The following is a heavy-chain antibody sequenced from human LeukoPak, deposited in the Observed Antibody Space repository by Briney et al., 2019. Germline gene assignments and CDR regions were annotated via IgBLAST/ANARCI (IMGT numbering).Heavy chain of an antibody. CDR3: ARVGNYYDSSGYYLSFDY. J-gene: IGHJ4*02. CDR1: GFTFSSYW. V-gene: IGHV3-7*03. D-gene: IGHD3-22*01. Sequence: GGSLRLSCAASGFTFSSYWMSWVRQAPGKGLEWVANIKQGGSEKYYVDSVKGRFTISRDNAKNSLYLQMNSLRAEDTAVYYCARVGNYYDSSGYYLSFDYWGQGTLVTVSS. CDR2: IKQGGSEK.